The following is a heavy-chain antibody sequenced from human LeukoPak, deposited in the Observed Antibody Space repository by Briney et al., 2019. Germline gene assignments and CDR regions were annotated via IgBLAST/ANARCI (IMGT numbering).Heavy chain of an antibody. D-gene: IGHD5-18*01. Sequence: GGSLRLSCAASGFTVSSNYMTWVRQAPGKGLEWVSVIYSGGDTYYADSVKGRFTISRDNSKNTLHLQMNSLRAEDTAVYYCARDNTAMVGLDYWGQGTLVTVSS. CDR3: ARDNTAMVGLDY. J-gene: IGHJ4*02. V-gene: IGHV3-66*01. CDR2: IYSGGDT. CDR1: GFTVSSNY.